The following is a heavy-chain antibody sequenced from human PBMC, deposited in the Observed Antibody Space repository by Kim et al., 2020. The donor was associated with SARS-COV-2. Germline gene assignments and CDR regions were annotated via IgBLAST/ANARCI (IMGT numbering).Heavy chain of an antibody. CDR3: SREDSDGYSPFDM. J-gene: IGHJ3*02. V-gene: IGHV4-59*01. CDR2: VHYSGTT. D-gene: IGHD3-16*01. CDR1: ADSLRTSY. Sequence: SQTLSLTCTVSADSLRTSYWSWLRQPPGKGLEWICCVHYSGTTAYSPSLKGRVNITLDTSNNQFPLRLTTVTAAATAVSFCSREDSDGYSPFDMW.